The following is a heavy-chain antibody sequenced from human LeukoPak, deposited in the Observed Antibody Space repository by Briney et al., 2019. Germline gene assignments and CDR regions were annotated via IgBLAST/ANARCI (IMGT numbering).Heavy chain of an antibody. Sequence: PGGSLRLSCAASGFTFSNAWMSWVRQAPGKGLEWVAVISYDGSNKYYADSVKGRFTISRDNSKNTLYLQMNSLRAEDTAVYYCAREYRWGQGTLVTVSS. J-gene: IGHJ5*02. CDR1: GFTFSNAW. CDR3: AREYR. V-gene: IGHV3-30-3*01. CDR2: ISYDGSNK.